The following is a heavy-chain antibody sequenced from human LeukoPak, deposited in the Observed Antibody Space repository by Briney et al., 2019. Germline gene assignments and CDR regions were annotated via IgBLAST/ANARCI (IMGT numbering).Heavy chain of an antibody. CDR2: INPDGSAK. CDR3: AKDRTVGASYWYFDL. D-gene: IGHD1-26*01. Sequence: GGSLRLSCAASGLTFSTSWMNWVRQAPGKGLEWVASINPDGSAKYYVDSVKGRFTISRDSSKNTLFLHMNTLRAEDTAIYYCAKDRTVGASYWYFDLWGRGTLVTVSS. V-gene: IGHV3-7*03. J-gene: IGHJ2*01. CDR1: GLTFSTSW.